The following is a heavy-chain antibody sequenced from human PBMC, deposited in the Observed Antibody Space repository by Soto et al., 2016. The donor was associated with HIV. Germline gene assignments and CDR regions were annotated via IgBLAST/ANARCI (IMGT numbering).Heavy chain of an antibody. CDR2: ISGSGGST. J-gene: IGHJ4*02. V-gene: IGHV3-23*01. CDR3: AKSRKSYNQYFDY. CDR1: GFTFSNYA. D-gene: IGHD1-26*01. Sequence: EVQLLESGGGLVPPGGSLRLSCEASGFTFSNYAMSWVRQAPGKGLEWASAISGSGGSTYYADSVRGRFTISRDTSKNTPNLQMNSLRAEDTATYYCAKSRKSYNQYFDYWGQGTLVTVSS.